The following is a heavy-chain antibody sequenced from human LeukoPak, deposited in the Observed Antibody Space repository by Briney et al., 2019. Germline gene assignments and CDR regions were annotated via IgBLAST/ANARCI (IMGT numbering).Heavy chain of an antibody. D-gene: IGHD3-22*01. Sequence: SVKVSRKASGGTFSSYAISWVRQAPGQGLEWMGGIIPIFGTANYAQKFQGRVTITADKSTSTAYMELSSLRSEDTAVYYCARALDYYDSSGPGGNYFDYWGQGTLVTVSS. CDR2: IIPIFGTA. J-gene: IGHJ4*02. V-gene: IGHV1-69*06. CDR3: ARALDYYDSSGPGGNYFDY. CDR1: GGTFSSYA.